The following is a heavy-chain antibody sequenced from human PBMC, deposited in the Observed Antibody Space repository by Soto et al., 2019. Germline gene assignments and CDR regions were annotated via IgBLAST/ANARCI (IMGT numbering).Heavy chain of an antibody. D-gene: IGHD3-22*01. CDR1: GYTFTSYY. CDR3: AGDYDSRGYPRYYFNY. Sequence: ASVKVSCKASGYTFTSYYMHWVRQAPGQGLEWMGIINPSGGSTSYAQKFQGRVTMTRDTSTSTVYMELSSLRSEDTAVYYCAGDYDSRGYPRYYFNYWGREPRATVPS. CDR2: INPSGGST. J-gene: IGHJ4*02. V-gene: IGHV1-46*03.